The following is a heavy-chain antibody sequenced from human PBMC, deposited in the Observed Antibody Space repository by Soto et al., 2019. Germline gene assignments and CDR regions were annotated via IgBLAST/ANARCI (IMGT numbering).Heavy chain of an antibody. V-gene: IGHV5-51*01. Sequence: GESLKISCKGSGYSFTSYWIGWVRQMPGKGLEWMGITYPGDSDTRYSPSFQGQVTISADKSISTAYLQWSSLKASDTAMYYCARQVYHTGYYYYYYGMDVWGQGTTVTVSS. J-gene: IGHJ6*02. CDR2: TYPGDSDT. D-gene: IGHD3-16*02. CDR3: ARQVYHTGYYYYYYGMDV. CDR1: GYSFTSYW.